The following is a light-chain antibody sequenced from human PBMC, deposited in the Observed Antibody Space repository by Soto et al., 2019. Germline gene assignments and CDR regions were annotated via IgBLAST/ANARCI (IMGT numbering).Light chain of an antibody. CDR3: QHYNSYSEA. V-gene: IGKV1-5*03. CDR2: KAS. J-gene: IGKJ1*01. Sequence: DIQMTQSPSTLSSSVGDRVTITCRASQSISSWLAWYQQKPGKAPKLLIYKASTLKSGVPSRFSGSGSGTEFTLTISSLKPDDFETYYCQHYNSYSEAFGQGTKVDI. CDR1: QSISSW.